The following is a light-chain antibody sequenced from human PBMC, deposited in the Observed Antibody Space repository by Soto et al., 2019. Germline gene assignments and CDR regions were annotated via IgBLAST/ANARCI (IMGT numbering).Light chain of an antibody. V-gene: IGKV1-5*03. J-gene: IGKJ1*01. CDR1: DNIGPW. CDR2: KAS. CDR3: QHYNSYSRT. Sequence: DIQMTQSPSTLSASIGDRVAITCRASDNIGPWVAWYQQKPGKAPKLLIYKASTLETGAPSRFAGSGSGTGFTLTITRLQPDDFETYYCQHYNSYSRTVGQGTKVDIK.